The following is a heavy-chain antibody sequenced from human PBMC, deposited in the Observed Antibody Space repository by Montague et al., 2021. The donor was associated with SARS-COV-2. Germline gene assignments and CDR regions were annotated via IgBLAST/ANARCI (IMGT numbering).Heavy chain of an antibody. V-gene: IGHV4-59*08. CDR2: IYYSGST. D-gene: IGHD1-26*01. Sequence: SKTLSLTCTVSGGSLSSYYWSWIRQPPGKGLEWIGYIYYSGSTNXNPSLKSRVTISVDTSKNQFSLNLSSVTAADTAVYYCARHVSGSSTHFHHWGQGSLVTVSS. CDR3: ARHVSGSSTHFHH. CDR1: GGSLSSYY. J-gene: IGHJ1*01.